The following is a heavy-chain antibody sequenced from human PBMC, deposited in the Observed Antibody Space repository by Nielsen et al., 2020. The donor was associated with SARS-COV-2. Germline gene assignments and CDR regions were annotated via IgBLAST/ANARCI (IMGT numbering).Heavy chain of an antibody. Sequence: GESLKISCQGSGYSFTSYWISWVRQMHGKGLEWMGRIDPSDSYTNYSPSFQGHVTISADKSISTAYLQWSSLKASDTAMYYCARSTKPYFFDYWGQGTLVTVSS. CDR3: ARSTKPYFFDY. CDR2: IDPSDSYT. D-gene: IGHD1-14*01. V-gene: IGHV5-10-1*01. CDR1: GYSFTSYW. J-gene: IGHJ4*02.